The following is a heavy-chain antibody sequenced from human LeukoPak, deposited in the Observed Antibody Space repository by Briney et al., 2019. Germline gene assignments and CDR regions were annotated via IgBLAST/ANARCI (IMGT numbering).Heavy chain of an antibody. CDR1: GFTFSRDA. D-gene: IGHD3-10*01. CDR3: AKVPFGSGSYSTLDY. V-gene: IGHV3-23*01. J-gene: IGHJ4*02. CDR2: ISGNGGAT. Sequence: GGSLRLSCAASGFTFSRDAMTWVRQAPGKGLEWVSSISGNGGATYYSDSVKGRFTISRDNSKNTMNLQMNSLRVEDTATYYCAKVPFGSGSYSTLDYWGQGTLVTVSS.